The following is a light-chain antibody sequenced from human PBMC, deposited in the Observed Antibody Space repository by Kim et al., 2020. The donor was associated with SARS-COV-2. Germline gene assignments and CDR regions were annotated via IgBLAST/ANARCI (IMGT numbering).Light chain of an antibody. CDR1: SLRSYY. CDR2: GKN. CDR3: NSRDSSGNVV. V-gene: IGLV3-19*01. Sequence: SSELTQDPAVSVPLGQTVRITCQGDSLRSYYASWYQQKPGQAPVLVIYGKNNRPSGIPDRFSGSSSGNTASLTITGAQAEDEADYYCNSRDSSGNVVFGGGTKVTVL. J-gene: IGLJ3*02.